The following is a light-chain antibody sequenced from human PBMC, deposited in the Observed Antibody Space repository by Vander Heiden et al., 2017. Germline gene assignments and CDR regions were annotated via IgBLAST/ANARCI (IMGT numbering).Light chain of an antibody. CDR2: LEGSGSY. V-gene: IGLV4-60*03. CDR1: SGHTSYI. J-gene: IGLJ1*01. CDR3: ETWDSNTHV. Sequence: QPVLTQSSSASASLGSSVNLTCTLSSGHTSYIIAWHQQQPGKAARYLMKLEGSGSYNKGSGVPDRFSGSSSGADRYLTISNLQSDDEADYYCETWDSNTHVFGTGTKVTVL.